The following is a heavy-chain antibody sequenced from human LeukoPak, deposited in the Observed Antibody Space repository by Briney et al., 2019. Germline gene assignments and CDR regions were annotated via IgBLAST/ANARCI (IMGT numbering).Heavy chain of an antibody. J-gene: IGHJ3*02. D-gene: IGHD4-23*01. CDR2: INHSGNT. V-gene: IGHV4-38-2*02. Sequence: PSETPSLTCIVSDYSLSSAYYWGWIRQPPGKGLEWIGSINHSGNTYYNPSLRSRVTMSVDTSKKHYSLKLSFVTAADTAVYYCARTVGGGARSRAFDIWGHGTVVTVSS. CDR1: DYSLSSAYY. CDR3: ARTVGGGARSRAFDI.